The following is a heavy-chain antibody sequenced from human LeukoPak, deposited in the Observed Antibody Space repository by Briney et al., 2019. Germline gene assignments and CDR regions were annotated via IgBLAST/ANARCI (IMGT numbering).Heavy chain of an antibody. CDR1: GDGVSSNSAT. J-gene: IGHJ3*02. Sequence: SQTLSLTCAISGDGVSSNSATWNWIRQSPSRGLEWLGRTYYRSKWLNDYAPSVKSRIIVNADTSKNQFSLQLKSVTPEDTAVYFCARDSALGLDVFDIWGQGTMVTVSS. V-gene: IGHV6-1*01. CDR3: ARDSALGLDVFDI. CDR2: TYYRSKWLN. D-gene: IGHD7-27*01.